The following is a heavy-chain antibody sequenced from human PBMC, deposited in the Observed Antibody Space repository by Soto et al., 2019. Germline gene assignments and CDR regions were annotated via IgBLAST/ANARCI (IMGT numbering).Heavy chain of an antibody. Sequence: QVQLVESGGGVVQPGRSLRLSCAASGFTFISFSMHWVRQAPGKGLEWVAVISYDGSSNYYADSVKGRFTISRDNSRDTLYLQMHSLRVEDTAVYYGARGPSWECGSTSCFAAYWGQGTLVTVSS. V-gene: IGHV3-30-3*01. CDR2: ISYDGSSN. CDR3: ARGPSWECGSTSCFAAY. J-gene: IGHJ4*02. D-gene: IGHD2-2*01. CDR1: GFTFISFS.